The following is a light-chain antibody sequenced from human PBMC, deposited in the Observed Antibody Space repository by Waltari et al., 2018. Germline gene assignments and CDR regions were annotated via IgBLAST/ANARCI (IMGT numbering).Light chain of an antibody. CDR1: SNDVGGYGY. Sequence: QSALTQPAFVSGSPGQSITISYTGTSNDVGGYGYVSWYQQYPGKAPQLVIYEVSYRASGISTRFSGSKSGNTASLTISGLQAEDEADYYCSSHTSTVPHVFGTGTRVTVV. CDR2: EVS. J-gene: IGLJ1*01. V-gene: IGLV2-14*01. CDR3: SSHTSTVPHV.